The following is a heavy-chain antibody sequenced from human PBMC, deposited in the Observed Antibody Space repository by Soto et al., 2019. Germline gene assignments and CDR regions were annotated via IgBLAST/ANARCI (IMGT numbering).Heavy chain of an antibody. Sequence: VQMVQSGAEVKKPGSSVKVSCQASGDTFSNYAITWVRQAPGQGLAWVGGIIPLFGTTTYAQKFQGRVTITADGSTSTAYMELTSLRSDATAVYYCARGVVVIINVTPRVAAFDIWGQGTMVSVSS. CDR2: IIPLFGTT. D-gene: IGHD2-15*01. CDR3: ARGVVVIINVTPRVAAFDI. V-gene: IGHV1-69*12. CDR1: GDTFSNYA. J-gene: IGHJ3*02.